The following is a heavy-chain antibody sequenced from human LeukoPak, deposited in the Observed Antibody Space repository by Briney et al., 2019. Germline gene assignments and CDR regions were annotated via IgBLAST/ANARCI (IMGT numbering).Heavy chain of an antibody. V-gene: IGHV6-1*01. Sequence: SQTLSLTCAISGDSLSSNSAAWNWIRQSPSRGLEWVGRTYYRSKWYNDYAVSVKSRITINPDTSKNQFSLQLNSVTPEDTAVYYCARSWPAAGIYYFDYWGQGTLVTVSS. CDR2: TYYRSKWYN. D-gene: IGHD3-3*02. CDR3: ARSWPAAGIYYFDY. J-gene: IGHJ4*02. CDR1: GDSLSSNSAA.